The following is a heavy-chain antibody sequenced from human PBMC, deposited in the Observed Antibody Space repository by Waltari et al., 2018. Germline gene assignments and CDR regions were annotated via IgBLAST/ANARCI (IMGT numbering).Heavy chain of an antibody. CDR1: GGSTSGFY. CDR2: IYYTWST. V-gene: IGHV4-59*01. Sequence: QVQLQESGPSLLKPSETLSPICTVSGGSTSGFYWSWVRQPPGKGLDWIGYIYYTWSTNFNPSLKSRVTMSVDTSKNQFSLKLSSVTAADTAFYYCARGGGGDWEWFDPWGQGTLVTVSS. D-gene: IGHD2-21*02. J-gene: IGHJ5*02. CDR3: ARGGGGDWEWFDP.